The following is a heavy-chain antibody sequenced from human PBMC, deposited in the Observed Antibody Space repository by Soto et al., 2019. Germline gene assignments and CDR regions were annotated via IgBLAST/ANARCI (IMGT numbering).Heavy chain of an antibody. D-gene: IGHD2-8*02. CDR1: GFTFRGHW. J-gene: IGHJ4*02. Sequence: EVQLVESGGGLVQPGGSLILPCAASGFTFRGHWMSWVRQAPGKGLEWVANIKEDGSEEYYVDSVRGRFTISRDNAKNSLYLQMNSLRVEDTAVYYCVRITPGGYDYFDNWGQGTLVTVSS. V-gene: IGHV3-7*01. CDR2: IKEDGSEE. CDR3: VRITPGGYDYFDN.